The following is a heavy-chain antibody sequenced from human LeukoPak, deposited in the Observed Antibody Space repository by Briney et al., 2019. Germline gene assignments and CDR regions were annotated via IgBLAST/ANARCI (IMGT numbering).Heavy chain of an antibody. V-gene: IGHV3-21*01. J-gene: IGHJ4*02. CDR2: ISSSSYI. D-gene: IGHD4-17*01. CDR3: ARFDYGDYFDY. Sequence: GGSLRLSCAASGFTFSSYSMNWVRQAPGKGLEWVSSISSSSYIYYADSVKGRFTISRDNAKNSLYLQMNSLRAEDTAVYYCARFDYGDYFDYWGQGTLVTVSS. CDR1: GFTFSSYS.